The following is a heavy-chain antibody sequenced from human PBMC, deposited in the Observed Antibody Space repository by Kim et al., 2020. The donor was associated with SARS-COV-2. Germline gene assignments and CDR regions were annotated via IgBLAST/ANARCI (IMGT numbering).Heavy chain of an antibody. CDR3: ARDPQSGGD. CDR2: INTLTGKP. D-gene: IGHD3-10*01. Sequence: ASVKVSCKASGYTFINYAINWVRQAPGQGLEWMGWINTLTGKPTYAQGFAGRFVFSSDTSVATTYLQISGLKSEDTGVYFCARDPQSGGDWGQGTLGTVS. J-gene: IGHJ4*02. V-gene: IGHV7-4-1*02. CDR1: GYTFINYA.